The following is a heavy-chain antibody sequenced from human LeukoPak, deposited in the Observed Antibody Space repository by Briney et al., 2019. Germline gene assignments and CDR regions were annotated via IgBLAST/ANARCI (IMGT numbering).Heavy chain of an antibody. CDR3: ARRIGGSSRSDY. CDR1: DGSIISSSYY. J-gene: IGHJ4*02. V-gene: IGHV4-39*01. CDR2: THSSGTT. D-gene: IGHD6-13*01. Sequence: PSETLSLTCTVSDGSIISSSYYWVWIRQPPGKGLEWIGNTHSSGTTHYDPSLRSRVTISLDMSKNQFSLTLTSVTATDTAVYYCARRIGGSSRSDYWGQGTLVSVSS.